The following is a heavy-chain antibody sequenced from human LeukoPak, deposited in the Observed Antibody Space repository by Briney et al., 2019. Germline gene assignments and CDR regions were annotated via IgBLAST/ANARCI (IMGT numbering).Heavy chain of an antibody. J-gene: IGHJ4*02. V-gene: IGHV4-4*07. D-gene: IGHD3-10*01. Sequence: PSETLSLTCTVSGGSISSYCWSWIRQPAGRGLEWIGRIYSSGITNYNPSLLSRLTMSLDTSKNQFSLKLSSVTAADTAVYYCAREHMVRGVINRWGQGALVTVSS. CDR1: GGSISSYC. CDR3: AREHMVRGVINR. CDR2: IYSSGIT.